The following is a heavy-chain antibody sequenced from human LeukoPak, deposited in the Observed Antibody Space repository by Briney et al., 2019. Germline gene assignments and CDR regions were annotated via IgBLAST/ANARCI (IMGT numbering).Heavy chain of an antibody. J-gene: IGHJ6*03. CDR1: GFTFSGSA. Sequence: GGSLRLSCAASGFTFSGSAMHWVRQASGKGREWVGRIRSKANSYATAYAASVKGRFTISRDDSKNTAYLQMNSLKTEDTAVYYCTRREEMATICYHYYYMDVWGKGTTVTVSS. CDR3: TRREEMATICYHYYYMDV. D-gene: IGHD5-24*01. CDR2: IRSKANSYAT. V-gene: IGHV3-73*01.